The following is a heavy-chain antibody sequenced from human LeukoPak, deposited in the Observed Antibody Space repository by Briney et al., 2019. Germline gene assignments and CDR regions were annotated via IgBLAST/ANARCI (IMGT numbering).Heavy chain of an antibody. CDR1: GFTFDDYA. CDR3: AKEEDGYRY. V-gene: IGHV3-9*01. CDR2: ISWNSGSI. J-gene: IGHJ4*02. Sequence: GGSLRLSCAASGFTFDDYAMHWVRQAPGKGLEWVSGISWNSGSIGYADSVKGRFTISRDNAKNSLYLQMNSLRAEDTALYYCAKEEDGYRYWGQGTLVTVSS. D-gene: IGHD5-18*01.